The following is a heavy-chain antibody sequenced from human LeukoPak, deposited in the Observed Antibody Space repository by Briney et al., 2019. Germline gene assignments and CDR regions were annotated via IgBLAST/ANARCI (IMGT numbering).Heavy chain of an antibody. CDR2: IYSGGST. CDR1: GFTVGSTY. J-gene: IGHJ4*02. CDR3: AREAVGATKRAY. V-gene: IGHV3-53*01. D-gene: IGHD1-26*01. Sequence: GGSLRLSCAASGFTVGSTYMSWVRQAPGKGLEWVSVIYSGGSTYYADSVKGRFTISGDNSKNTLYLQMNSLRAEDTAVYYCAREAVGATKRAYWGQGTLVTVSS.